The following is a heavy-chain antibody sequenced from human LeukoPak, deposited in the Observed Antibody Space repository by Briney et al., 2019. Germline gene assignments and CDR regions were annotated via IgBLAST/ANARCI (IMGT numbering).Heavy chain of an antibody. Sequence: PSETLSLTCTVSGGSISSYYWSWIRQPAGKGLEWIGRIYTSGSTNYNPSLKSRVTMSVDTSKNQFSLKLESVTAADTAVYYCTSEYSSSPAYWGQGTLVTVSS. CDR1: GGSISSYY. J-gene: IGHJ4*02. CDR2: IYTSGST. V-gene: IGHV4-4*07. CDR3: TSEYSSSPAY. D-gene: IGHD6-6*01.